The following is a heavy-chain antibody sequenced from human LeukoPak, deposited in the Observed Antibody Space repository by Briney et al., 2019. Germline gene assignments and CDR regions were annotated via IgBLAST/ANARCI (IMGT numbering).Heavy chain of an antibody. J-gene: IGHJ4*02. V-gene: IGHV4-59*01. Sequence: SETLSLTCTVSGGSISSYYWSWIRQPPGKGLEWIGYIYYSGSTNYNPSLKSRVTISVDTSKNQSSLKLSSVTAADTAVYYCARGLWFGDLYYFDYWGQGTLVTVSS. CDR1: GGSISSYY. CDR3: ARGLWFGDLYYFDY. D-gene: IGHD3-10*01. CDR2: IYYSGST.